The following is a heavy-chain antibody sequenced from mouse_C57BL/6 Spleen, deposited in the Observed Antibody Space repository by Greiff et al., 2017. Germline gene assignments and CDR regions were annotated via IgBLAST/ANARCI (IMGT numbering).Heavy chain of an antibody. CDR2: IYPGNSDT. CDR1: GYTFTSYW. CDR3: EIYDGYYFDY. J-gene: IGHJ2*01. Sequence: EVQLQQSGTVLARPGASVKMSCKTSGYTFTSYWMHWVKQRPGQGLEWIGAIYPGNSDTSYNQKFKGKAKLTAVTSASTAYMELSRLTNEDSAVYYCEIYDGYYFDYWGQGTTLTVSS. D-gene: IGHD2-3*01. V-gene: IGHV1-5*01.